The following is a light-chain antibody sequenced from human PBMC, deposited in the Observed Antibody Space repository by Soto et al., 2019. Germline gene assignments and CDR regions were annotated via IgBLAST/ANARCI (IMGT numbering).Light chain of an antibody. CDR2: EVS. V-gene: IGLV2-14*01. J-gene: IGLJ3*02. CDR3: RSYTRSSTRV. Sequence: QSALTQPASVSGSPGQSITISCTGTSSDVGGYNYVSWYQQHPGKAPKLMIYEVSNRPSGVSNRFSGSKSGNTASLTISGLKAEDEADYYCRSYTRSSTRVFGGGTKLTVL. CDR1: SSDVGGYNY.